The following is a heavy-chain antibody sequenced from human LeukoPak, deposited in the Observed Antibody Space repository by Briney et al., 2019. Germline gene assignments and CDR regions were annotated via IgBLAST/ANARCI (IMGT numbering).Heavy chain of an antibody. V-gene: IGHV4-39*07. J-gene: IGHJ4*02. CDR1: GGSIRSNSYY. CDR2: IYFSGNT. CDR3: ARETTGAGTARPFDY. Sequence: SETLSLTCTVSGGSIRSNSYYWGWIRQPPGKGLEWIGSIYFSGNTYYNPSLKSRVTISVDTSKNQFSLKLSSVTAADTAVYFCARETTGAGTARPFDYWGQGTLVTVSS. D-gene: IGHD6-13*01.